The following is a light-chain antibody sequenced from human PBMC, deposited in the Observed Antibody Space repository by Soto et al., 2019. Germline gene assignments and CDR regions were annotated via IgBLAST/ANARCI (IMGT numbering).Light chain of an antibody. CDR1: QSILNTSNNKIH. CDR2: RAS. J-gene: IGKJ4*01. CDR3: QQYFSAHLT. Sequence: DIVMTQSPDSLAVSLGERATINCKSSQSILNTSNNKIHLAWYQQKPGRPPKLLIYRASTRDSGVPDRFSGSGSEIDFTLTISSLQADDVATYYCQQYFSAHLTFGGGTKVEI. V-gene: IGKV4-1*01.